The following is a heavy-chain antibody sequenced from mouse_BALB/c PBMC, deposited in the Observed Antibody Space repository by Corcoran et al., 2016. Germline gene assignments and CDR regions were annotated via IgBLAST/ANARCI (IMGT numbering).Heavy chain of an antibody. J-gene: IGHJ2*01. Sequence: EVQLQQSGAELVKPGASVKLSCTASGFNIKDTYMYWVKQRPEQGLEWIGRIDPANGNTKYDPKFQGKATMTADTSSNTVYLQLSSLTSEATAVYYCGRSREGNYVVYWGQGTTLTVSS. CDR1: GFNIKDTY. V-gene: IGHV14-3*02. CDR3: GRSREGNYVVY. CDR2: IDPANGNT. D-gene: IGHD2-1*01.